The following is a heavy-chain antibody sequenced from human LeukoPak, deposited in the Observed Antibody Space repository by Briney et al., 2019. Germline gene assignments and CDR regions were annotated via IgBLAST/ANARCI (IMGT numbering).Heavy chain of an antibody. Sequence: GGSLRLSCAASGFTFSSYSMNWVRQAPGKGLEWVSCISSSSSYIYYADSVKGRFTISRDNAKNSLYLQMNSLRAEDTAVYYCARDPVPGWFGELHWFDPWGQGTLVTVSS. CDR3: ARDPVPGWFGELHWFDP. CDR2: ISSSSSYI. D-gene: IGHD3-10*01. V-gene: IGHV3-21*01. CDR1: GFTFSSYS. J-gene: IGHJ5*02.